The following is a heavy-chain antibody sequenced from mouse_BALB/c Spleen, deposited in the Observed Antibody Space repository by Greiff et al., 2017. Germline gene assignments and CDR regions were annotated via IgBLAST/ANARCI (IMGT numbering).Heavy chain of an antibody. J-gene: IGHJ4*01. V-gene: IGHV2-3*01. CDR1: GFSFTSYG. CDR2: IWGDGST. Sequence: QVQLQQSGPGLVAPSQSLSITCTVSGFSFTSYGVSWVRQPPGKGLEWLGVIWGDGSTNYHSALISRLSISKDNSKSQVFLELNSLQTDDTATYYFAKFSRGYAMDYWGQGTSVTVSS. CDR3: AKFSRGYAMDY.